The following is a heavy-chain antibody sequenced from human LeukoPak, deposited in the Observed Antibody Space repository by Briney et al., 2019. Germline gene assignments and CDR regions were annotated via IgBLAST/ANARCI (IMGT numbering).Heavy chain of an antibody. V-gene: IGHV1-2*04. CDR2: INPNSGGT. Sequence: ASVKVSCKASGYTFTGYHMHWVRQAPGQGLEWMGWINPNSGGTNYAQKFQGWVTMTRDTSISTAYMELSRLRSDDTAVYYCARIVGANPLDFDYWGQGTLVTVSS. CDR1: GYTFTGYH. J-gene: IGHJ4*02. CDR3: ARIVGANPLDFDY. D-gene: IGHD1-26*01.